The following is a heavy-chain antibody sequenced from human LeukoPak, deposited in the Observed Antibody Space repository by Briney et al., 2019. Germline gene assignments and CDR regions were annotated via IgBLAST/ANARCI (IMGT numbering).Heavy chain of an antibody. CDR1: GFTFSNAW. J-gene: IGHJ4*02. CDR2: IKSKTDGGTT. V-gene: IGHV3-15*01. Sequence: PGGSLRLSCAASGFTFSNAWMSWARQAPGKGLEWVGRIKSKTDGGTTDYAAPVKGRFTISRDDSKNTLYLQMYSLKTEDTAMYYCLYFWSGSSLVDYWGQGTLVTVSP. CDR3: LYFWSGSSLVDY. D-gene: IGHD3-3*01.